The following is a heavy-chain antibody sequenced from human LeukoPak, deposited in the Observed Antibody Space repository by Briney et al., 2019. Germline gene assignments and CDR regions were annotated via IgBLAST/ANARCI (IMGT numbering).Heavy chain of an antibody. J-gene: IGHJ6*02. CDR2: INPNSGGT. D-gene: IGHD4-17*01. V-gene: IGHV1-2*02. Sequence: ASVKVSCKASGYTFTSYYMHWVRQAPGQGLEWMGWINPNSGGTNYAQKFQGRVTMTRDTSISTAYMELSRLRSDDTAVYYCARGRYGDYHYGMDVWGQGTTVTVPS. CDR3: ARGRYGDYHYGMDV. CDR1: GYTFTSYY.